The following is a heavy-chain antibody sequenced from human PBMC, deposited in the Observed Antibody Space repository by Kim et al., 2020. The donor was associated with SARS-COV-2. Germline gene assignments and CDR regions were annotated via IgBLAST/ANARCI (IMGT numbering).Heavy chain of an antibody. CDR2: DGSTK. J-gene: IGHJ4*02. Sequence: DGSTKYYAESVKGRFTISRDNSKSTVYLEMNSLRAEDTAVYYCARDLAVGWGQGTLVTVSS. CDR3: ARDLAVG. V-gene: IGHV3-33*01. D-gene: IGHD6-19*01.